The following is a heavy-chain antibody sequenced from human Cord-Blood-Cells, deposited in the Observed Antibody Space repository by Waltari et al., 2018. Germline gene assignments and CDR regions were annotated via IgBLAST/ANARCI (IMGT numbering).Heavy chain of an antibody. J-gene: IGHJ4*02. CDR2: INSDGSST. CDR3: ARVAAAGPDY. Sequence: EVQLVESGGGLVQPGGSLSLSCAASGFTFSSDWWHWVGQAPGKGLVWVSRINSDGSSTSYADSVKGRFTISRDNAKNTLYLQMNSLRAEDTAVYYCARVAAAGPDYWGQGTLVTVSS. V-gene: IGHV3-74*01. D-gene: IGHD6-13*01. CDR1: GFTFSSDW.